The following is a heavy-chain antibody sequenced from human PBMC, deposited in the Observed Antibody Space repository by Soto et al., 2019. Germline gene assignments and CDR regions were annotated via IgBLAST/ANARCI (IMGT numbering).Heavy chain of an antibody. CDR1: GYTFTSYG. J-gene: IGHJ6*02. CDR3: ARARSIRFLEWLPSYGMDV. Sequence: ASVKVSCKASGYTFTSYGINWVRQATGQGLEWMGWMNPNSGNTGYAQKFQGRVTMTRNTSISTAYMELSSLRPEDTAAYYCARARSIRFLEWLPSYGMDVWGQGTTVTVSS. V-gene: IGHV1-8*01. CDR2: MNPNSGNT. D-gene: IGHD3-3*01.